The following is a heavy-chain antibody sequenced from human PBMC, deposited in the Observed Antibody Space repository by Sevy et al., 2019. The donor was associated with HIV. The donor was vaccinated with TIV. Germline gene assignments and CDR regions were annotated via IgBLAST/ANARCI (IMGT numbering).Heavy chain of an antibody. CDR2: ISSSSSYI. CDR1: GFTFSSYS. Sequence: GGSLRLSCAASGFTFSSYSMNWVRQAPGKGLEWVSSISSSSSYIYYADSVKGRFTISRDNAKNSLYLQMNSLRAEDTAVYYCAREGSGSSHFDYWGRGTLVTVSS. J-gene: IGHJ4*02. CDR3: AREGSGSSHFDY. V-gene: IGHV3-21*01. D-gene: IGHD3-10*01.